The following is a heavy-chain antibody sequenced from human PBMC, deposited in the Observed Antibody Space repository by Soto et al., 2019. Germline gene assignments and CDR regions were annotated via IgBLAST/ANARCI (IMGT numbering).Heavy chain of an antibody. J-gene: IGHJ6*02. CDR2: ISAYNGNT. D-gene: IGHD2-15*01. Sequence: ASVKVSCKASGYTFTSYGISWVRQAPGQGLEWMGWISAYNGNTNYAQKLQGRVTMTTDTSTSTAYMELRSLRSDDTAVYYCARDYIVVVVAAENYSGMDVWGQGTTVTVSS. CDR3: ARDYIVVVVAAENYSGMDV. CDR1: GYTFTSYG. V-gene: IGHV1-18*01.